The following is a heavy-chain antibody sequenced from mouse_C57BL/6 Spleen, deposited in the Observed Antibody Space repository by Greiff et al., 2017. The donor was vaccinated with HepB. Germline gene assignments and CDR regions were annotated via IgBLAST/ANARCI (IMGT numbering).Heavy chain of an antibody. CDR3: ANPFITTVVGDY. CDR1: GYTFTSYW. D-gene: IGHD1-1*01. V-gene: IGHV1-7*01. J-gene: IGHJ4*01. CDR2: INPSSGYT. Sequence: VQLQQSGAELAKPGASVKLSCKASGYTFTSYWMHWVNQRPGQGLEWIGYINPSSGYTKYNQKFKDKATLTADKSSSTAYMQLSSLTYEDSAVYYCANPFITTVVGDYWGQGTSVTVSS.